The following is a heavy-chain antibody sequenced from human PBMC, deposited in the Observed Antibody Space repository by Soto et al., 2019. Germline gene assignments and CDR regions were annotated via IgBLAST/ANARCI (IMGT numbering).Heavy chain of an antibody. CDR1: GGSISSGDYY. V-gene: IGHV4-61*08. D-gene: IGHD2-15*01. Sequence: PSETLSLTCTVSGGSISSGDYYWSWIRQPPGKGLEWLAYIYDDGSANYNPSLKSQATISLDMSKNQFSLKLTSVTAADTAVYYCARDKYCSGGSCRKNWFDPWGQGTLVTVSS. J-gene: IGHJ5*02. CDR3: ARDKYCSGGSCRKNWFDP. CDR2: IYDDGSA.